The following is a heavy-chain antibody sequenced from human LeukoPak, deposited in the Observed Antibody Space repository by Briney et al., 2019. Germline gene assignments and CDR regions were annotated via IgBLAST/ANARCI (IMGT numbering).Heavy chain of an antibody. V-gene: IGHV3-30-3*01. J-gene: IGHJ5*02. CDR2: ISYDGSNK. CDR1: GFTFSSYA. CDR3: ARGSYSSSSAGDNWFDP. Sequence: GRSLRLSCAASGFTFSSYAMHWVRQAPGKGLEWVAVISYDGSNKYYADSVKGRFTISRDNSKNTLYLQMNSLRAEDTAVYYCARGSYSSSSAGDNWFDPWGQGTLVTVSS. D-gene: IGHD6-6*01.